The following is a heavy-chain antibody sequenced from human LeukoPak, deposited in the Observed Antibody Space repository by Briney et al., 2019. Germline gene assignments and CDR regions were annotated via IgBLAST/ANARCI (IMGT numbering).Heavy chain of an antibody. D-gene: IGHD3-22*01. Sequence: GGSLRLSCAASGFTFSSYSMNWVRQAPGKGLEWVSSISSSSSYIYYADSVKGRFTISRDNAKNSLYLQMNSLRAEDTAVYYCARTPDYYDSTMGAFDIWGQGTMVTVSS. CDR2: ISSSSSYI. CDR1: GFTFSSYS. CDR3: ARTPDYYDSTMGAFDI. V-gene: IGHV3-21*01. J-gene: IGHJ3*02.